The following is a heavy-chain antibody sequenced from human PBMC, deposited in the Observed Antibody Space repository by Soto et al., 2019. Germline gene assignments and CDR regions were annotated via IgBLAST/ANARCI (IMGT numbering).Heavy chain of an antibody. V-gene: IGHV4-59*08. CDR1: GGSISSYY. CDR3: ATTREYCSSTSCYYYFDY. J-gene: IGHJ4*02. D-gene: IGHD2-2*01. CDR2: IYYSGST. Sequence: PSETLSLTCTVSGGSISSYYWSWIRQPPGKGLEWIGYIYYSGSTNYNPSLKSRVTISVDTSKNQFSLKLSSVTAADTAVYYCATTREYCSSTSCYYYFDYWGQGTLVTVSS.